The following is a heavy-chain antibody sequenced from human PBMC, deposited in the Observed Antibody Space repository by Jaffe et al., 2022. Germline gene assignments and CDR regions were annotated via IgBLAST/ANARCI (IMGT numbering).Heavy chain of an antibody. D-gene: IGHD5-12*01. CDR1: GFTFSSYG. J-gene: IGHJ4*02. Sequence: QVQLVESGGGVVQPGGSLRLSCAASGFTFSSYGMYWVRQAPGKGLEWVAFIRYDGSDKYYADSVKGRFTISRDNSKNTLYLQMNSLRAEDTAVYYCAKDVNIVATTPYPGLDYWGQGTLVTVSS. CDR3: AKDVNIVATTPYPGLDY. CDR2: IRYDGSDK. V-gene: IGHV3-30*02.